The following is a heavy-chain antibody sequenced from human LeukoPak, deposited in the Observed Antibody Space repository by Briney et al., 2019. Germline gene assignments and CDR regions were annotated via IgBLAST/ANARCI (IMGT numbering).Heavy chain of an antibody. V-gene: IGHV3-23*01. J-gene: IGHJ4*02. CDR2: ISGSGDNT. CDR3: ARDLAAAVNY. CDR1: GFTFSSYA. D-gene: IGHD6-13*01. Sequence: GGSLRLSCAASGFTFSSYAMSWVRQAPGKGLEWVSGISGSGDNTYYADPVKGRFTISRDNAKNSLYLQMNSLRAEDTAVYYCARDLAAAVNYWGQGTLVTVSS.